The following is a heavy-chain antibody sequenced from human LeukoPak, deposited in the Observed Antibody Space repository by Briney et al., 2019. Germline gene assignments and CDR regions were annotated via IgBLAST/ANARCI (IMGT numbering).Heavy chain of an antibody. CDR3: ASSWTVGYFDY. Sequence: KTSETLSLTCTVSGGSISSYYWSWIRQPPGKGLESIGYIYYSGSTNYNPSLKSRVTISLDTSKNQFSLKLSSVTAAETAVYYCASSWTVGYFDYWGQGTLVTVSS. J-gene: IGHJ4*02. D-gene: IGHD4-23*01. V-gene: IGHV4-59*01. CDR1: GGSISSYY. CDR2: IYYSGST.